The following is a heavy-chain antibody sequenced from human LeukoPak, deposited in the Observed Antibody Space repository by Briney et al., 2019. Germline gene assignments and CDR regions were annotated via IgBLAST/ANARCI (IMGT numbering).Heavy chain of an antibody. CDR3: ASDVGYCSSTSCYTCRY. CDR2: INTDGSST. CDR1: GFTFSSYA. Sequence: GGSLRLSCAASGFTFSSYAMSWVRQAPGKGLVWVSRINTDGSSTSYADSVKGRFTISRDNAKNTLYLQMNSLRAEDTAVYYCASDVGYCSSTSCYTCRYWGQGTLVTVSS. D-gene: IGHD2-2*02. V-gene: IGHV3-74*01. J-gene: IGHJ4*02.